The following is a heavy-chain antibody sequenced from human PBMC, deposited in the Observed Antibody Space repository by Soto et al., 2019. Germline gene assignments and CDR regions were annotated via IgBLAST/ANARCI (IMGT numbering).Heavy chain of an antibody. Sequence: PGGSLRLSCAASGFTFDDYAMHWVRRVPGKGLEWVSAISGNGGSTYYADSVKGRFTTSRDNSKNTLYLQMNSLRAEDTAVYYCAKARERYGGGIYWGQGTLVTVSS. V-gene: IGHV3-23*01. J-gene: IGHJ4*02. D-gene: IGHD5-12*01. CDR3: AKARERYGGGIY. CDR1: GFTFDDYA. CDR2: ISGNGGST.